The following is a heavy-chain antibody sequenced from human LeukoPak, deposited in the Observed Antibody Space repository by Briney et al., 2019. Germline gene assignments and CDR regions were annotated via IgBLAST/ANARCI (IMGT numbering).Heavy chain of an antibody. D-gene: IGHD3-10*01. V-gene: IGHV1-3*01. J-gene: IGHJ4*02. CDR3: ARLMVRGESY. Sequence: ASVKVSCKASGYSFTDSTMHWVRQAPGQSLVWMGWISVGNGNTKYLQNFQGRVTITRDTSASTVYLELPSLRSEDTAVYYCARLMVRGESYWGQGTLVTVSS. CDR1: GYSFTDST. CDR2: ISVGNGNT.